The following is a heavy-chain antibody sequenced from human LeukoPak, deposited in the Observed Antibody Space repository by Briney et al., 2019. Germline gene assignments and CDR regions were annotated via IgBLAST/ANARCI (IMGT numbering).Heavy chain of an antibody. CDR2: ISGSGGST. D-gene: IGHD3-10*01. J-gene: IGHJ3*02. Sequence: PGGSLRLSCAASGVTFSSYAMSWVRQAPGKGLEWVSAISGSGGSTYYADSVKGRFTISRDNSKNTLYLQMNSLRAEDTAVYYCATLDGSGLTYDAFDIWGQGTMVTVSS. CDR1: GVTFSSYA. V-gene: IGHV3-23*01. CDR3: ATLDGSGLTYDAFDI.